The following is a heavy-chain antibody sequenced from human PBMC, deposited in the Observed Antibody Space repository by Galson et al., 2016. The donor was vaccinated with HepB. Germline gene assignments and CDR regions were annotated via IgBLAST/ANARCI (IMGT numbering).Heavy chain of an antibody. CDR1: GGFISSSGYS. CDR2: IFHSGST. J-gene: IGHJ2*01. CDR3: VRGRSTSPPPYDPPGEFFDL. V-gene: IGHV4-30-2*01. Sequence: TLSLTCGVSGGFISSSGYSWGWIRQPPGQGLEWIGYIFHSGSTYYNPSPKSRVTMSINRSRNQFSLKLTSVTAADTALYYCVRGRSTSPPPYDPPGEFFDLWGRGTLVTVSS. D-gene: IGHD6-6*01.